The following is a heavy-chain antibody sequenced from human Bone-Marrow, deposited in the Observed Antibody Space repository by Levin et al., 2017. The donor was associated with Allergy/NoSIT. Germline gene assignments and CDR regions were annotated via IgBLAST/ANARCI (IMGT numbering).Heavy chain of an antibody. CDR3: ARGRWFLTPMY. V-gene: IGHV4-34*01. CDR2: VEPGGGP. CDR1: GGSFSGYY. Sequence: SETLSLTCAVYGGSFSGYYWTWIRQSSDKGLEWIGDVEPGGGPDYNPSLKSRVTLSLDTSRKQFSFELRSVTAADTGVYYCARGRWFLTPMYWGQGSLVTVSS. J-gene: IGHJ1*01. D-gene: IGHD3-10*01.